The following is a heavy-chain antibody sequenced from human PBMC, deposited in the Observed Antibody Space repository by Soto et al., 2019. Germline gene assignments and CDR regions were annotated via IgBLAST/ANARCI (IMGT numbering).Heavy chain of an antibody. Sequence: SVKVSCKASGYTFTNYTISWVRQAPGQGLEWMGRIIPILGIANYAQKFQGRVTITADKSTSTAYMELSSLRSEDTAVYYCARGVTMVRGVNNWFDPWGQGTLVTVSS. CDR1: GYTFTNYT. V-gene: IGHV1-69*02. D-gene: IGHD3-10*01. CDR2: IIPILGIA. J-gene: IGHJ5*02. CDR3: ARGVTMVRGVNNWFDP.